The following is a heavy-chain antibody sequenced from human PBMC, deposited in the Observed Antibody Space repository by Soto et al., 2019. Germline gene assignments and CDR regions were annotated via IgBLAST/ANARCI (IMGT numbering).Heavy chain of an antibody. CDR3: AREQKSGAYYYGSGSYSWFDP. CDR2: IYYSGST. J-gene: IGHJ5*02. D-gene: IGHD3-10*01. CDR1: GGSISSGDYY. Sequence: SETLSLTCTVSGGSISSGDYYWSWIRQPPGKGLEWIGYIYYSGSTYYNPSLKSRVTISVDTSKNQFSLKLSSVTAADTAVYYCAREQKSGAYYYGSGSYSWFDPWGQGTLVTVSS. V-gene: IGHV4-30-4*01.